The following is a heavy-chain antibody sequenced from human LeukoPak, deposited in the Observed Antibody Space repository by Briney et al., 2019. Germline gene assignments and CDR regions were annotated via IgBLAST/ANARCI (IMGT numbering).Heavy chain of an antibody. D-gene: IGHD3-22*01. CDR1: GYSISSGYY. CDR3: ARSSESYDSSGYYSYYFDY. V-gene: IGHV4-61*01. Sequence: SETLSLTCTVSGYSISSGYYWGWIRQPPGKGLEWIGYIYYSGSTNYNPSLKSRVTISVDTSKNQFSLKLSSVTAADTAVYYCARSSESYDSSGYYSYYFDYWGQGTLVTVSS. J-gene: IGHJ4*02. CDR2: IYYSGST.